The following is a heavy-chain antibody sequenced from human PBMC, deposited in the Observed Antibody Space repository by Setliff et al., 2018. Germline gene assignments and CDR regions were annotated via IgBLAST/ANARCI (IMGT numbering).Heavy chain of an antibody. D-gene: IGHD3-16*01. CDR1: GASIRNFY. J-gene: IGHJ4*02. CDR3: ACLQGGGQDF. V-gene: IGHV4-59*01. Sequence: PSETLSLTCNVSGASIRNFYWTWIRQPPGKGLEWIGYVHFTGSTNYNPSLKSRVTMSVDVSKSQFSLRLSSVTAADTAVYYCACLQGGGQDFWGQGTLVTVSS. CDR2: VHFTGST.